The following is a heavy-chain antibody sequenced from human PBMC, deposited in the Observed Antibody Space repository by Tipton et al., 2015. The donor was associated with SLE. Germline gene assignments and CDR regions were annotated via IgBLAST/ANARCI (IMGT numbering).Heavy chain of an antibody. CDR1: GGSFSGYY. J-gene: IGHJ6*02. D-gene: IGHD3-10*01. CDR3: ARDRVGLWFRTNYYYYYGMDV. V-gene: IGHV4-34*01. CDR2: INHSGST. Sequence: LRLSCAVYGGSFSGYYWSWIRQPPGKGLEWIGEINHSGSTNYNPSLKSRVTISVDTSKNQFSLKLSSVTAADKAVYYCARDRVGLWFRTNYYYYYGMDVWGQGTTVTVSS.